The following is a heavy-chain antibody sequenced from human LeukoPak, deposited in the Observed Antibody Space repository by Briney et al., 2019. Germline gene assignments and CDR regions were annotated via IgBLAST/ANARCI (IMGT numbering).Heavy chain of an antibody. D-gene: IGHD2-2*01. V-gene: IGHV4-34*01. J-gene: IGHJ4*02. CDR2: INHSGST. CDR1: GFTFSDYY. CDR3: ARHVYCSSTSCYPAPHFDY. Sequence: GSLRLSCAASGFTFSDYYMSWIRQPPGKGLEWIGEINHSGSTNYNPSLKSRVTISVDTSKNQFSLKLSSVTAADTAVYYCARHVYCSSTSCYPAPHFDYWGQGTLVTVSS.